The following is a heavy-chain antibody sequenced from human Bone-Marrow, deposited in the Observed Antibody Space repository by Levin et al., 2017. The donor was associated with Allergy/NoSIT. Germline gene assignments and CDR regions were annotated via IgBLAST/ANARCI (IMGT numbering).Heavy chain of an antibody. Sequence: HSGGSLRLSCAASGFTFRSYAMHWVRQAPGKRLEWVAVISYDGSNKFYADFVKGRFTISRDNSKNTLYVQMNSLRVEDTAIYYCARDFSSSLRLGTSDYWGQGTLVTVAS. CDR1: GFTFRSYA. D-gene: IGHD5-12*01. V-gene: IGHV3-30-3*01. CDR2: ISYDGSNK. J-gene: IGHJ4*02. CDR3: ARDFSSSLRLGTSDY.